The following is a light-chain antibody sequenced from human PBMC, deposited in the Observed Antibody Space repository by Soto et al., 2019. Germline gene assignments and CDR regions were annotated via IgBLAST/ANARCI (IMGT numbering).Light chain of an antibody. J-gene: IGKJ1*01. CDR3: QQYGSSRT. CDR2: GAS. Sequence: EIVLTQSPGTLSLSPGERATLSCRASQSVSSSYLAWYQQKPGQAPRLLIYGASSRATGIPDRFSGIGSGTDFTLTISRLEPEDLAVYYCQQYGSSRTFGQGTKVEIK. CDR1: QSVSSSY. V-gene: IGKV3-20*01.